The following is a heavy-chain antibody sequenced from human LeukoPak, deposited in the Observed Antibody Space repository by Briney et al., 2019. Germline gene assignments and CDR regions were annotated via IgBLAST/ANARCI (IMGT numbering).Heavy chain of an antibody. V-gene: IGHV3-33*01. CDR2: IWYDGSNK. CDR3: ATLTGTTLVY. Sequence: PGGSLRLSCAASGFTFSSYGMHWVRQAPGKGLEWVAVIWYDGSNKYYADSVKGRSTISRDNSKNTLYLQMNSLRAEDTAVYYCATLTGTTLVYWGQGTLVTVSS. J-gene: IGHJ4*02. D-gene: IGHD1-20*01. CDR1: GFTFSSYG.